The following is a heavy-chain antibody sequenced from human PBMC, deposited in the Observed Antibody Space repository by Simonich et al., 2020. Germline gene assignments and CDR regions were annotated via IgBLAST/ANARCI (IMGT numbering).Heavy chain of an antibody. CDR1: GFPFSGYW. V-gene: IGHV3-74*01. J-gene: IGHJ4*02. CDR3: ARGGWSSSWYY. CDR2: INSDVSST. Sequence: EVQLVESGGGLVQPGGALRLSCAASGFPFSGYWMTWVRQAPGKGLVGVSRINSDVSSTSYADSVKGRFTISRDNAKNTLYLQMNSLRAEDTAVYYCARGGWSSSWYYWGQGTLVTVSS. D-gene: IGHD6-13*01.